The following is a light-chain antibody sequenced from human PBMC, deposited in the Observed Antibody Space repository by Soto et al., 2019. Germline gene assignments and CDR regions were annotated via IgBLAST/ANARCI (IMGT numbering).Light chain of an antibody. CDR1: QGIRNY. Sequence: DIQMTQSPSTLSGSVGDRVTITCRASQGIRNYLNWLQQKRGKAPKILIYDASNLQTGVPSRFTGNGSGTDFSFTISSLQPADVATYYCQQSNNLPLTFGGGTKVEIK. J-gene: IGKJ4*01. V-gene: IGKV1-33*01. CDR3: QQSNNLPLT. CDR2: DAS.